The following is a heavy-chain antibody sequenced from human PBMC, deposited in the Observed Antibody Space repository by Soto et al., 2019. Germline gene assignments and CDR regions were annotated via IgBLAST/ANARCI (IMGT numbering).Heavy chain of an antibody. J-gene: IGHJ5*02. CDR2: VKDDGSTT. D-gene: IGHD5-18*01. Sequence: EVQLVESGGGLVQPGGSLRLSCAASGLTFSSYWMHWVRQVPGKGLVWVSHVKDDGSTTGYADFVKGRFTISRDNAKNTLYLQMYTLRAEDTAVYYCAGHKTHTGVVWFDPWGQGTLVTVSS. V-gene: IGHV3-74*01. CDR1: GLTFSSYW. CDR3: AGHKTHTGVVWFDP.